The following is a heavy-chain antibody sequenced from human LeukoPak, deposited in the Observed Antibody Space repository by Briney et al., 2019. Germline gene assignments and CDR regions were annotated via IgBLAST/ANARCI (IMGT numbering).Heavy chain of an antibody. D-gene: IGHD4-17*01. CDR2: ISGSGGST. CDR3: AKDPRDYGDYFDY. CDR1: GFTFSSYA. Sequence: PGGSLRLSCAASGFTFSSYAMSWVRQAPGKGLEWVSAISGSGGSTYCADSVKGRFTISRDNSKNTLYLQMNSLRAEDTAVYYCAKDPRDYGDYFDYWGQGTLVTVSS. V-gene: IGHV3-23*01. J-gene: IGHJ4*02.